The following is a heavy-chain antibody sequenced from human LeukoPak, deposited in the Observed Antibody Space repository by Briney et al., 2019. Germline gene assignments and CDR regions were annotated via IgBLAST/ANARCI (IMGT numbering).Heavy chain of an antibody. J-gene: IGHJ4*02. CDR3: ARSGLSGWESGFDY. Sequence: SETLSLTCTVSGGSISSYYWSWIRQPPGKGLEWIGYMYYSGSTNYNPSLKSRVTISVDTSKNQFSLRLSSVTAADTAVYFCARSGLSGWESGFDYWGQGTLVTVSS. V-gene: IGHV4-59*08. D-gene: IGHD1-26*01. CDR1: GGSISSYY. CDR2: MYYSGST.